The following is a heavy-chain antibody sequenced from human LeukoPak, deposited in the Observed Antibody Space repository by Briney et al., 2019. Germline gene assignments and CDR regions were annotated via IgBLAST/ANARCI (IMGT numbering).Heavy chain of an antibody. J-gene: IGHJ3*01. Sequence: PSETLSLTCTVSGGSISSGGYYWSWIRRPPGKGLEWIAYVYYTGRTLYNPSLESRVTISVDTSKTQYSLTVTSVTAADTAVYYCARHMSVSYDAFDLWGRGTTVTVSS. CDR1: GGSISSGGYY. CDR2: VYYTGRT. V-gene: IGHV4-61*08. D-gene: IGHD3-10*01. CDR3: ARHMSVSYDAFDL.